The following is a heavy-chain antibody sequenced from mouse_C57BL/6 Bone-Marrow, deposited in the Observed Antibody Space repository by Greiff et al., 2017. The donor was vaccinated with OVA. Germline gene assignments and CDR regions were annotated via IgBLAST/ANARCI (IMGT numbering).Heavy chain of an antibody. Sequence: EVQLVESGGGLVQPKGSLKLSCAASGFTFNTYAMHWVRQAPGQGLEWVARIRSKSSNYATYYADSVKDRFTISRDDSQSMLYLQMNNLKTEDTAMYYCVRDWGDGYRYAMDYWGQGTSVTVSS. J-gene: IGHJ4*01. CDR3: VRDWGDGYRYAMDY. CDR1: GFTFNTYA. D-gene: IGHD2-3*01. V-gene: IGHV10-3*01. CDR2: IRSKSSNYAT.